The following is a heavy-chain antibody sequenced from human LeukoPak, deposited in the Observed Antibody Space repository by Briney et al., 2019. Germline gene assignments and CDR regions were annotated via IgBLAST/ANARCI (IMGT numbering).Heavy chain of an antibody. Sequence: GVSLRLSCAASGFTFSTYWRSWVRQAPGKGLEWVANIDQDESEKNYVDSVKGRFTISRDNAKNSLYLQMNSLRAEDTAVYYCARNHGDYVPYYYYYGMDVWGQGTTVTVSS. V-gene: IGHV3-7*01. CDR1: GFTFSTYW. CDR2: IDQDESEK. D-gene: IGHD4-17*01. CDR3: ARNHGDYVPYYYYYGMDV. J-gene: IGHJ6*02.